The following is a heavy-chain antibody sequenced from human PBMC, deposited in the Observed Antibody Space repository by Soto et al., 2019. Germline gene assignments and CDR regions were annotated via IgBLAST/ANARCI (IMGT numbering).Heavy chain of an antibody. Sequence: ASVKVSCKASGYTFTSYYMHWVRQAPGQGLEWMGIINPSGGSTSYAQKFQGRVTMTRDTSTSTVYMELSSLRSEDTAVYYCARGSGGLRYFGWSDAFDIWGQGTMVTVSS. D-gene: IGHD3-9*01. V-gene: IGHV1-46*03. CDR2: INPSGGST. CDR1: GYTFTSYY. CDR3: ARGSGGLRYFGWSDAFDI. J-gene: IGHJ3*02.